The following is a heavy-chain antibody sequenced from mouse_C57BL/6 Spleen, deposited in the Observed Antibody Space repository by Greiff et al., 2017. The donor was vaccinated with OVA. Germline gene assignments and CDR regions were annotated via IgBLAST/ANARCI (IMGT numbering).Heavy chain of an antibody. J-gene: IGHJ4*01. D-gene: IGHD2-1*01. Sequence: VQLQQSGAELVRPGASVKLSCTASGFNIKDYYMHWVKQRPEQGLEWIGRIDPEDGDTEYAPKFKGKATMTADTSSNTAYLQLSSLTSEDTAVYYCTTGYYGNYGAMDYWGQGTSVTVSS. CDR2: IDPEDGDT. CDR1: GFNIKDYY. CDR3: TTGYYGNYGAMDY. V-gene: IGHV14-1*01.